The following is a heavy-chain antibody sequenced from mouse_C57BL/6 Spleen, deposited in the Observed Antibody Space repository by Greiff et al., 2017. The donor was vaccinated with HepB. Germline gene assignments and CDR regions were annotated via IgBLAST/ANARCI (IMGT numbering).Heavy chain of an antibody. V-gene: IGHV1-76*01. Sequence: QVQLQQSGAELVRPGASVKLSCKASGYTFTDYYINWVKQRPGQGLEWIARIYPGSGNTYYNEKFKGKATLTAEKSSSTAYMQLSSLTSEDSAVYFCARGGYSNYWYFDVWGTGTTVTVSS. CDR1: GYTFTDYY. J-gene: IGHJ1*03. D-gene: IGHD2-5*01. CDR2: IYPGSGNT. CDR3: ARGGYSNYWYFDV.